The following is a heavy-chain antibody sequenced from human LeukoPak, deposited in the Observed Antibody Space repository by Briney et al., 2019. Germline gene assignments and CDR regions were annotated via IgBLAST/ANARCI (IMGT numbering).Heavy chain of an antibody. CDR3: ARGFATVVYDY. V-gene: IGHV3-11*05. CDR1: GFTFSDYY. CDR2: ISSSSSYT. D-gene: IGHD1-14*01. Sequence: GGSLRLSCAASGFTFSDYYMSWIRQAPGKRLEWVSYISSSSSYTNYADSVKGRFTISRDNAKNSLYLQMNSLSAEDTAVYYCARGFATVVYDYWGQGTLVTVSS. J-gene: IGHJ4*02.